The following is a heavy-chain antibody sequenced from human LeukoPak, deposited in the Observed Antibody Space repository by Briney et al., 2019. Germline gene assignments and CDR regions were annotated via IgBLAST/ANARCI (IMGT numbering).Heavy chain of an antibody. CDR2: ISSTGSTK. Sequence: PGGSLRLSCAASGFTFSIYEMYWVRQVPGKGLEWVSYISSTGSTKYYADSVKGRFTISRVNAKNSLYLQMNSLRAEDTAVYYCATLTVASPFDYWGQGALVTVSS. V-gene: IGHV3-48*03. CDR3: ATLTVASPFDY. CDR1: GFTFSIYE. J-gene: IGHJ4*02. D-gene: IGHD5-12*01.